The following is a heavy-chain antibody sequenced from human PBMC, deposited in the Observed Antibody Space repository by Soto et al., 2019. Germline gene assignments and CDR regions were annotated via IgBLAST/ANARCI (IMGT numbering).Heavy chain of an antibody. CDR1: GFTFDDYT. CDR3: ARVASLRFLEWLRTPPPSPMDV. Sequence: GGSLRLSCAASGFTFDDYTMQWVRQAPGKGLEWVSLITWDGGRTYYADSVKGRFTISRDNSKNSLYLQMNSLRAEDTAVYYCARVASLRFLEWLRTPPPSPMDVWGQGTTVTVSS. D-gene: IGHD3-3*01. J-gene: IGHJ6*02. V-gene: IGHV3-43*01. CDR2: ITWDGGRT.